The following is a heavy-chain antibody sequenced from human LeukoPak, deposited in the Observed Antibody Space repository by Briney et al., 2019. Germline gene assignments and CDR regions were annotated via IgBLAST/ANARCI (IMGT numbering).Heavy chain of an antibody. CDR3: ARQRRGYSSGWYYDY. J-gene: IGHJ4*02. CDR2: IYYSGST. Sequence: SETLSLTCTVSGGSISSYYWSWIRQPPGKGLEWIGYIYYSGSTNYNPSLKSRVTISVDTSKNQFSPKLTSVTAADTAVYYCARQRRGYSSGWYYDYWGQGTLVTVSS. V-gene: IGHV4-59*01. D-gene: IGHD6-19*01. CDR1: GGSISSYY.